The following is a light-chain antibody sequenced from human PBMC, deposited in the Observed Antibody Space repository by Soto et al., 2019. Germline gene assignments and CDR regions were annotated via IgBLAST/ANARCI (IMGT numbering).Light chain of an antibody. CDR3: SSYTGSSYV. Sequence: QSALTQPPSASGSPGQSVTISCTGTGSDVGDYNYVSCYQQHPGKAPKLMIYEVSKRPSGVPDRFSGSKSGNTASLTVSGLQAEDEANYYCSSYTGSSYVFGTGTKLTVL. J-gene: IGLJ1*01. CDR2: EVS. V-gene: IGLV2-8*01. CDR1: GSDVGDYNY.